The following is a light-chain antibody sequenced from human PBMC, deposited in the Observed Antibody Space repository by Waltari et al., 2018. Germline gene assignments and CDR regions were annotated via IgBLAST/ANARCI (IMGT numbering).Light chain of an antibody. CDR3: QQFENWPYT. CDR2: GAS. V-gene: IGKV3-15*01. Sequence: EIVMTQLPATLAVSPGDTATLSCWASQTISTTIAWYQQKPGQAPKFLIYGASVRAPCIPARFSGSGSWTEYTLTIAGLQSEDFAVYYCQQFENWPYTFGQGTKLEIK. J-gene: IGKJ2*01. CDR1: QTISTT.